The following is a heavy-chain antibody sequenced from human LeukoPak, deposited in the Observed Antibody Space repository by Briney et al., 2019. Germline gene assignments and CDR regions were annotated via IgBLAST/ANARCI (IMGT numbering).Heavy chain of an antibody. V-gene: IGHV4-30-2*01. D-gene: IGHD3-10*01. CDR3: TRSAGTTRFDP. CDR2: IYHSGST. J-gene: IGHJ5*02. CDR1: GGSISSGGYS. Sequence: SETLSLTCVVSGGSISSGGYSWSWIRQPPGKGLEWIGYIYHSGSTYYNPSLKSRVTISVDRSKNQFSLKLSSVTAADTAVYYCTRSAGTTRFDPWGQGTLVTVSS.